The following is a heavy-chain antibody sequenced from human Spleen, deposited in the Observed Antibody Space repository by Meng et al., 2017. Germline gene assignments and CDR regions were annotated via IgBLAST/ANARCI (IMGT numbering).Heavy chain of an antibody. Sequence: GESLKISCAASGFTFSSYGMNWVRQAPGKGLEWVSSISSHSTYIYYADSLKGRFTISRDNARNSENLQMNSLTAEDKALYYGAKAQGPLDSLDYGDLGAFDIWGQGTMVTVSS. V-gene: IGHV3-21*01. J-gene: IGHJ3*02. CDR3: AKAQGPLDSLDYGDLGAFDI. CDR2: ISSHSTYI. D-gene: IGHD4-17*01. CDR1: GFTFSSYG.